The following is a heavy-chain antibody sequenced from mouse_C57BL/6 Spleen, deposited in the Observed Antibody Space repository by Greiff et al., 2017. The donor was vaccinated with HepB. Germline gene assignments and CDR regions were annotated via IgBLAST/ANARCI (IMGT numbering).Heavy chain of an antibody. V-gene: IGHV2-5*01. CDR2: IWRGGST. CDR3: AKNPLEVVEDWYFDV. Sequence: VQLQPSGPGLVQPSQSLSITCTVSGFSLTSYGVHWVRQSPGKGLEWLGVIWRGGSTDYNAAFMSRLSITKDNSKSQVFFKMNSLQADDTAIYYCAKNPLEVVEDWYFDVWGTGTTVTVSS. CDR1: GFSLTSYG. J-gene: IGHJ1*03. D-gene: IGHD1-1*01.